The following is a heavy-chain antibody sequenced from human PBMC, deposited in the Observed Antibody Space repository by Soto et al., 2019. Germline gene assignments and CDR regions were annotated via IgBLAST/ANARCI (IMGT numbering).Heavy chain of an antibody. CDR3: ARGAHISGVTRCFDP. J-gene: IGHJ5*02. Sequence: QVQLQQWGAGLLKPSETLSLICAVSGESLSDHYWSWIRQSPGKGLEWIGDINQYGTTNYNPSLKSRVTISADTSKNQFFLRLTCVTAADSAVYYCARGAHISGVTRCFDPWGQGTLVTVSS. CDR1: GESLSDHY. V-gene: IGHV4-34*01. D-gene: IGHD1-20*01. CDR2: INQYGTT.